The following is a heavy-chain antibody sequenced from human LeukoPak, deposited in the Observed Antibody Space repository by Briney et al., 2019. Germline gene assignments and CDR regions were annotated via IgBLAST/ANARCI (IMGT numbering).Heavy chain of an antibody. D-gene: IGHD2-2*01. CDR2: ISVYNGNT. J-gene: IGHJ6*03. CDR1: GYTFTSYG. V-gene: IGHV1-18*01. CDR3: WRDSIVVVPAAVYYMDV. Sequence: ASVTVSCKASGYTFTSYGISWVRQAPGQGLEWVGWISVYNGNTNYSQQLQGRGTMITKPTTSTAYMEVRSWRCDDHAGYYCWRDSIVVVPAAVYYMDVWGKGTTVNVSS.